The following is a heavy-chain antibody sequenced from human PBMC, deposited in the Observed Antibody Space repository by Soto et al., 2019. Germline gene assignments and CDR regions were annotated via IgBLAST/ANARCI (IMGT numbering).Heavy chain of an antibody. CDR1: GGSISSGGYY. Sequence: QVQLQESGPGLVKPSQTLSLTCTVSGGSISSGGYYWSWIRQHPGKGLEWIGYIYYSGSTYYNPSLKSRVTISVNPSKNQFSLKLSSVTAADTAVYYCARVRYYGYYYGSGTSYYFDYWGQGTLVTVSS. D-gene: IGHD3-10*01. CDR3: ARVRYYGYYYGSGTSYYFDY. J-gene: IGHJ4*02. CDR2: IYYSGST. V-gene: IGHV4-31*03.